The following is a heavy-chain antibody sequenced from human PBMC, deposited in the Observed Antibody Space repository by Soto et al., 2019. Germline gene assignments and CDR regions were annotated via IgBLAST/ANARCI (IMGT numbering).Heavy chain of an antibody. CDR3: ARAAINYYYDDV. J-gene: IGHJ6*03. V-gene: IGHV3-74*01. CDR2: IKSDGSTT. CDR1: GFTFSDYW. D-gene: IGHD6-25*01. Sequence: EVQLVESGGGLVQPGGSLRLSCAASGFTFSDYWMHWVRQAPGKGLEWVSRIKSDGSTTNYADSVKGRFTISRDNAKNTLYLEMNSLRVEDTAGYYCARAAINYYYDDVWGKGTTVTVSS.